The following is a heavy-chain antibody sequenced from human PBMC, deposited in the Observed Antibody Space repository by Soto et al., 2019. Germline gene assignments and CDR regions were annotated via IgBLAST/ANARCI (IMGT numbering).Heavy chain of an antibody. J-gene: IGHJ4*02. CDR2: IIPIFGTA. V-gene: IGHV1-69*13. CDR1: GGTFSSYA. Sequence: ASVKVSCKASGGTFSSYAISWVRQAPGQGLEWMGGIIPIFGTANYAQKFQGRVTITADESTSTAYMELSSLRSEDTAVYYCARDAGVAGKPGYNYADYWGQETLVTVSS. D-gene: IGHD5-12*01. CDR3: ARDAGVAGKPGYNYADY.